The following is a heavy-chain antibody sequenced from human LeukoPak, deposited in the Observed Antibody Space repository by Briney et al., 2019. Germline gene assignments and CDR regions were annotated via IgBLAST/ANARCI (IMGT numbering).Heavy chain of an antibody. CDR2: VYYFGNA. V-gene: IGHV4-39*01. CDR1: GGSIRTSRFY. J-gene: IGHJ4*02. D-gene: IGHD6-6*01. CDR3: ARTPTALVRGGYYFDN. Sequence: PSETLSLTCTVSGGSIRTSRFYWGWIRQSPGKDLEWIGSVYYFGNAYYRPSLMSRTTISIDTSKTQISLRLTSVTATDTAVYYCARTPTALVRGGYYFDNWGQGTLVTVSS.